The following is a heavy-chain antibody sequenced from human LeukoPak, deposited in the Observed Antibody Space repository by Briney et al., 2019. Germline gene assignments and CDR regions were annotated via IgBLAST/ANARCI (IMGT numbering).Heavy chain of an antibody. V-gene: IGHV4-31*03. D-gene: IGHD3-22*01. CDR2: IYYSGST. CDR1: GGSISSGGYY. CDR3: TREVGPTYYYDSSGYSGFDY. J-gene: IGHJ4*02. Sequence: SETLSLTCTVSGGSISSGGYYWSWIRQHPGKGLEWIGYIYYSGSTYYNPSLKSRVTISVDTSKNQFSLKLSSVTAADTAVYYCTREVGPTYYYDSSGYSGFDYWGQGTLVTVSS.